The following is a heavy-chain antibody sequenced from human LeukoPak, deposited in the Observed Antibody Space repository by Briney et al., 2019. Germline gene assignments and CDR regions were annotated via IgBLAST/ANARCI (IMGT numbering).Heavy chain of an antibody. CDR1: GGSISSYY. J-gene: IGHJ4*02. CDR3: ASGGLVSRYLDH. V-gene: IGHV4-59*12. Sequence: ASETLSLTCTVSGGSISSYYWSWIRQPPGKGLEWIGYIYYSGSTNYNPSLKSRVTISVDTSKNQFSLKLTSVTAADTAVYYCASGGLVSRYLDHWGQGTLVTVSS. D-gene: IGHD3-9*01. CDR2: IYYSGST.